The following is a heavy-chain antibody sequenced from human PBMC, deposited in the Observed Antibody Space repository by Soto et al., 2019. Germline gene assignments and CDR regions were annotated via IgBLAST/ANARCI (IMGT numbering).Heavy chain of an antibody. CDR3: ARGDSTDCSNGVCSFFYNHDMDV. CDR2: INPKSGGT. D-gene: IGHD2-8*01. J-gene: IGHJ6*02. V-gene: IGHV1-2*04. CDR1: GYSFTDYH. Sequence: ASVKVSCKASGYSFTDYHIHWVQQAPGQGLEWLGRINPKSGGTSAAQKFQGWVTMTTDTSISTASMELTRLTSDDTAIYYCARGDSTDCSNGVCSFFYNHDMDVWGQGTTVTVSS.